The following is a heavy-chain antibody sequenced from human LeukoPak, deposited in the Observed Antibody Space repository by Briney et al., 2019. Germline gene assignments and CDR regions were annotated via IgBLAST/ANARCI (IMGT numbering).Heavy chain of an antibody. V-gene: IGHV3-21*03. Sequence: GGSLRLSCAASGFTFTNYRLSWVRQAPGKGLEWVSSITAGGADTYYADSVKGRFTVSRDNAKNSQFLHMDSLRAEDTAVYYCARDLYASGSYDYWGQGTLVTVSS. CDR1: GFTFTNYR. CDR3: ARDLYASGSYDY. D-gene: IGHD3-10*01. J-gene: IGHJ4*02. CDR2: ITAGGADT.